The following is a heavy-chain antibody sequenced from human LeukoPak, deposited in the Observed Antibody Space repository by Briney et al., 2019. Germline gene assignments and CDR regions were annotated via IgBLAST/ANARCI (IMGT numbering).Heavy chain of an antibody. CDR2: IYYSGST. D-gene: IGHD1-1*01. CDR1: GGSISSSSYY. J-gene: IGHJ5*02. Sequence: PSETLSLTCTVSGGSISSSSYYWGWIRQPPGKGLEWIGSIYYSGSTYYNPSLKSRVTISVDTSKNQFSLKLSSVTAADTAVYYCAKNWKQSFDPWGQGTLVTVSS. CDR3: AKNWKQSFDP. V-gene: IGHV4-39*01.